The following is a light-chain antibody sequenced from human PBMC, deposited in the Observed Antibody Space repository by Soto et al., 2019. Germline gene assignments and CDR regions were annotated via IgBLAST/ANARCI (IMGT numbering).Light chain of an antibody. CDR3: QQRSNWPLT. V-gene: IGKV3-11*01. Sequence: EIVLTQSPATLSLSPGERATLSCRASQSVSSYLAWYQQKRGQAPRLLIYDASNRATGIPARFSGSGSGTFFTLTISSLEPEDFVVYYCQQRSNWPLTFGGGTKVEIK. J-gene: IGKJ4*01. CDR1: QSVSSY. CDR2: DAS.